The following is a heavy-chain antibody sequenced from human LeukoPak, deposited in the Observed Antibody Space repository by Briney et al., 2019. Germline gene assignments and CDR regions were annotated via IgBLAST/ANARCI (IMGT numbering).Heavy chain of an antibody. J-gene: IGHJ4*02. CDR2: ISSSGSTI. CDR1: GFAFSDYY. V-gene: IGHV3-11*01. Sequence: PGGSLRLPCAASGFAFSDYYMSWIRQAPGKGLEWVSYISSSGSTIYYADSVKGRFTISRDNAKNSLYLQMNSLRAEDTAVYYCAREATVVNTLDYWGQGTLVTVSS. D-gene: IGHD4-23*01. CDR3: AREATVVNTLDY.